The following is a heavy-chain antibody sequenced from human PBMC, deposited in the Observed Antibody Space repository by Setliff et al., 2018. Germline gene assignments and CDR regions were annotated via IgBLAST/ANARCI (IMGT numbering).Heavy chain of an antibody. CDR1: GGSISSGSYY. CDR2: IYTSGST. Sequence: LSLTCTVSGGSISSGSYYWSWIRQPAGKGLEWIGRIYTSGSTNYNPSLKSRVTISVDTSKNQFSLKLSSVTAADTAVYYCAGSLGGFDYWGQGTLVTVSS. CDR3: AGSLGGFDY. V-gene: IGHV4-61*02. D-gene: IGHD3-16*01. J-gene: IGHJ4*02.